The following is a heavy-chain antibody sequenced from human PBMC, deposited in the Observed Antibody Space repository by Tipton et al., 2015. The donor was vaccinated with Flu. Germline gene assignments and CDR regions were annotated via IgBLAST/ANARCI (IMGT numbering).Heavy chain of an antibody. CDR2: IYDSEST. Sequence: GSLRLSCGVSGGSVTSISWWCWVRQFPGKGLEWIGEIYDSESTNYNPSLKSRVIISIDKSRNQFSLKLNSVTVADTAVYYCGRGEGMWSGEFWGQGTPVTVSS. D-gene: IGHD3-10*01. CDR1: GGSVTSISW. V-gene: IGHV4-4*02. CDR3: GRGEGMWSGEF. J-gene: IGHJ4*02.